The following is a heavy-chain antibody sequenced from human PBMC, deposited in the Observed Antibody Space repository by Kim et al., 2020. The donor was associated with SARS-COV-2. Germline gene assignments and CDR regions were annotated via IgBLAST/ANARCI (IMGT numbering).Heavy chain of an antibody. D-gene: IGHD6-19*01. V-gene: IGHV4-39*01. Sequence: SETLSLTCTVSGGSISSSSYYWGWIRQPPGKGLEWIGSIYYSGSTYYNPSLKSRVTISVDTSKNQFSLKLSSVTAADTAVYYCARPRAVAALPYYYGMDVWGQGTTVTVSS. J-gene: IGHJ6*02. CDR1: GGSISSSSYY. CDR3: ARPRAVAALPYYYGMDV. CDR2: IYYSGST.